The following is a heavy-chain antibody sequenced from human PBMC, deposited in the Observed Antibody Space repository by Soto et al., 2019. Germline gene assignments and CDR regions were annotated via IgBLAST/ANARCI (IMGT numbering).Heavy chain of an antibody. CDR1: GFTFSSYA. Sequence: GGSLRLSCAASGFTFSSYAMSWVRQAPGKGLEWVSAISGSGGSTYYADSVKGRFTISRDNSKNTLYLQMNSLRAEDTAVYYSAKSRGLLWFGELLPDAFDIWGQGTMVTVSS. J-gene: IGHJ3*02. CDR3: AKSRGLLWFGELLPDAFDI. CDR2: ISGSGGST. D-gene: IGHD3-10*01. V-gene: IGHV3-23*01.